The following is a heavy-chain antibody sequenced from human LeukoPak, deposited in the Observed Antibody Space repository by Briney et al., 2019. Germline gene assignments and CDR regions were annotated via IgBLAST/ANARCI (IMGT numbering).Heavy chain of an antibody. CDR1: GFTFSSYA. CDR3: AKDASGARYYYYYGMDV. V-gene: IGHV3-23*01. D-gene: IGHD1-1*01. CDR2: VSGSGGST. J-gene: IGHJ6*02. Sequence: LRLSCAASGFTFSSYAMSWVRQAPGKGLEWVSAVSGSGGSTYYADSVKGRFTISRDNSKNTLYLQMNSLRAEDTAVYYCAKDASGARYYYYYGMDVWGQGTTVTVSS.